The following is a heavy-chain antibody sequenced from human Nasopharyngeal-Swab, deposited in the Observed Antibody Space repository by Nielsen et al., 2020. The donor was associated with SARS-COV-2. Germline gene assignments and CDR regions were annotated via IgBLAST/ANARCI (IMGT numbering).Heavy chain of an antibody. D-gene: IGHD6-13*01. CDR3: ATLSAGGNWFDS. CDR2: VSTSGGTI. Sequence: GSLRLSCAASGFSFNSYDMNWVRQAPGRGLEWISYVSTSGGTIKNADSVKGRFTISRDNTQNSLYLQMKSLRAEDTAVYYCATLSAGGNWFDSWGQGTLVTVSP. CDR1: GFSFNSYD. V-gene: IGHV3-48*03. J-gene: IGHJ5*01.